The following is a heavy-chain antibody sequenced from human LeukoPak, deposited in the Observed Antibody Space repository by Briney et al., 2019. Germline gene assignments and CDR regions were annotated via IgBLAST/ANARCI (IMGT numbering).Heavy chain of an antibody. Sequence: SVKVSCKASGGTFSSYAISWVRQAPGQGLEWMGGIIPIFGTANYAQKFQGRVTITADESTSTAYMELSSLRAEDTAVYYCAKVARYYFSLSWGQGTLVTASS. D-gene: IGHD3-22*01. CDR2: IIPIFGTA. CDR1: GGTFSSYA. CDR3: AKVARYYFSLS. J-gene: IGHJ5*02. V-gene: IGHV1-69*01.